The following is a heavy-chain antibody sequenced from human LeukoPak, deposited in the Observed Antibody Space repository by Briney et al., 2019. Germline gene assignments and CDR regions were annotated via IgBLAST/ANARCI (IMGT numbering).Heavy chain of an antibody. J-gene: IGHJ4*02. Sequence: PGRSLRLSCAASGFTSSSYAMHLVRQAPGKGLEWVAVISYDGSNKYYADSVKGRFTISRDNSKNTLYLQMNSLRAEGTAVYYCARDFGSSGWYGIDYWGQGTLVTVSS. CDR3: ARDFGSSGWYGIDY. D-gene: IGHD6-19*01. CDR1: GFTSSSYA. V-gene: IGHV3-30*04. CDR2: ISYDGSNK.